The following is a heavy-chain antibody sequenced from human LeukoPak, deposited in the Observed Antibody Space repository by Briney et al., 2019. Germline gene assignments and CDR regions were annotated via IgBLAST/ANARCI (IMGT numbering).Heavy chain of an antibody. V-gene: IGHV3-48*01. D-gene: IGHD2-2*01. Sequence: GGSLRLSCAASGFTFSSYSMNWVRQAPGKGLEWVSYISSSSSTIYYADSVKGRFTISRDNAKNSLYLQMNSLRAEDTAVYYRARDGFSHGTIVVVPAATVPLNDAFDIWGQGTMVTVSS. CDR1: GFTFSSYS. CDR3: ARDGFSHGTIVVVPAATVPLNDAFDI. J-gene: IGHJ3*02. CDR2: ISSSSSTI.